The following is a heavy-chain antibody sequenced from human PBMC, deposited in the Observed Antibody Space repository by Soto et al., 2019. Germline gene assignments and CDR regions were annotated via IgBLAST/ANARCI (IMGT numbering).Heavy chain of an antibody. V-gene: IGHV3-53*01. CDR1: GFTVGNNY. CDR3: AKDGRGSGSHYNSFGY. Sequence: EVQLVESGGGLIQPGGSLKLSCAASGFTVGNNYMSWVRQAPGKGLEWVSLIYSTGTTKYADSVKGRFTVSRDNAKNTLYLQMNSLRAEVTAGYYCAKDGRGSGSHYNSFGYWGQGTLVTVSS. J-gene: IGHJ4*02. CDR2: IYSTGTT. D-gene: IGHD3-10*01.